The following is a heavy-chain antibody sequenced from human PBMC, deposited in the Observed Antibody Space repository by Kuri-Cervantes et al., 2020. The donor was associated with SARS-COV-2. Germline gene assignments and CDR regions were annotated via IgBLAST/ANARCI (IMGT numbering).Heavy chain of an antibody. J-gene: IGHJ2*01. CDR1: GFTFSSYW. D-gene: IGHD5-18*01. V-gene: IGHV3-7*01. CDR2: IKQDGSEK. Sequence: GGSLRLSCAASGFTFSSYWMSWVRQAPGKGLEWVANIKQDGSEKYYVDSVKGRFTISRDNSKNTLYLQMNSLRAEDTAVYYCVRSYGSSYWYFDLWGRGTLVTVSS. CDR3: VRSYGSSYWYFDL.